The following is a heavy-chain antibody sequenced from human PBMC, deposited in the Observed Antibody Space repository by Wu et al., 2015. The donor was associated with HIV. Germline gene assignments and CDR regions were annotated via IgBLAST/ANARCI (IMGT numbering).Heavy chain of an antibody. J-gene: IGHJ3*02. CDR2: INPNSGGT. CDR3: ASITMIVATDHDAFDYR. V-gene: IGHV1-2*02. CDR1: GYTFTGYY. Sequence: QVQLVQSGAEVKKPGASVKVSCKASGYTFTGYYMHWVRQAPGQGLEWMGWINPNSGGTNYAQKFQGRVTMTRDTSISTAYMELSRLRSDDTAVYYCASITMIVATDHDAFDYRGAKGQWSPSLQ. D-gene: IGHD3-22*01.